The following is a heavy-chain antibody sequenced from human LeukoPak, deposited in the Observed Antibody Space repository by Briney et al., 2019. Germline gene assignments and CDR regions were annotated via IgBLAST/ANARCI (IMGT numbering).Heavy chain of an antibody. CDR3: ARDYGGSSPFDY. V-gene: IGHV3-48*03. J-gene: IGHJ4*02. Sequence: GGSLRLSCAASGFTFSHHNMNWVRQVPGKGLESVSYISSSGNTIYYADSVKGRFTISRDNAKNSLYLHMNSLRAEDTAVYYCARDYGGSSPFDYWGQGTLVTVSS. CDR1: GFTFSHHN. D-gene: IGHD4-23*01. CDR2: ISSSGNTI.